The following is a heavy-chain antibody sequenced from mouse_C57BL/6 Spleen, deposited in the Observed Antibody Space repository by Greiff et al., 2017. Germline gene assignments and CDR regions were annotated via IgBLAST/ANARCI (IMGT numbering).Heavy chain of an antibody. CDR1: GFTFSSYG. Sequence: EVKLMESGGDLVKPGGSLKLSCAASGFTFSSYGMSWVRQTPDKRLEWVATISSGGSYTYYPDSVKGRFTISRDNAKNTLYLQMSSLKSEDTAMYYCARDPGYYGRHVDVWGTGTTVTVSS. CDR3: ARDPGYYGRHVDV. V-gene: IGHV5-6*01. J-gene: IGHJ1*03. CDR2: ISSGGSYT. D-gene: IGHD1-1*01.